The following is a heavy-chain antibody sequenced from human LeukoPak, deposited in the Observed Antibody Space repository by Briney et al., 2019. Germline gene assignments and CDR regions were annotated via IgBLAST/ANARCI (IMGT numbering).Heavy chain of an antibody. CDR3: VMGFYYHGMDV. J-gene: IGHJ6*02. V-gene: IGHV6-1*01. Sequence: SQTLSLTCAISGDSVSGNSATWNWIRQSPSGGPEWLGRTYHRSRWYSDYALSVKSRITINPDTSKNQFSLQLISVTPEDTAVYYCVMGFYYHGMDVWGQGTTVTVSS. CDR1: GDSVSGNSAT. CDR2: TYHRSRWYS. D-gene: IGHD3-16*01.